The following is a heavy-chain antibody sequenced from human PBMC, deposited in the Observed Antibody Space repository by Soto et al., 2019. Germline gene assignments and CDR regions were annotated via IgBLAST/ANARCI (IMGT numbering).Heavy chain of an antibody. CDR3: ARDLIGYCTNGVCYYYYYGMDV. D-gene: IGHD2-8*01. V-gene: IGHV3-30-3*01. J-gene: IGHJ6*02. CDR1: GFTFSIYA. CDR2: ISYDGSNK. Sequence: QPGGSLRLSCAASGFTFSIYAMHWVRHAPGKGLEWVAVISYDGSNKYYADSVKGRFTISRDNSKNTLYLQMNSLRAEDTAVYYCARDLIGYCTNGVCYYYYYGMDVWGQGTTVTVSS.